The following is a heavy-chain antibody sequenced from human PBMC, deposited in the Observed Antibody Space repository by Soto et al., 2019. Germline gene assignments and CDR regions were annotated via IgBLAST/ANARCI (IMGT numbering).Heavy chain of an antibody. J-gene: IGHJ4*02. CDR3: ARIIWSSSGWSPFDY. Sequence: QVTLKESGPVLVKPTETLTLTCTVSGFSLSNARMGVSWIRQPPGKALEWLAHIFSNDEKTYSTSLKSKLTISKDTSKSQVVLTMNNMDPEDTATYYCARIIWSSSGWSPFDYWGQGTLVTVSS. CDR1: GFSLSNARMG. CDR2: IFSNDEK. D-gene: IGHD6-19*01. V-gene: IGHV2-26*01.